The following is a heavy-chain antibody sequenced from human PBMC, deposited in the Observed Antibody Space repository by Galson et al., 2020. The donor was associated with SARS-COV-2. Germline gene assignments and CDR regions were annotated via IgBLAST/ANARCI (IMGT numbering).Heavy chain of an antibody. CDR3: AKDWPRHSGSGSDRYDIYCYGMDV. CDR1: ESTFIDYG. Sequence: GGSLRLSCAASESTFIDYGMHWVRQAPGKGLEWVAVISNDGTNIYYADSVKGRFTISRDNSKNTLYLQMNSLRVEDTAVYYCAKDWPRHSGSGSDRYDIYCYGMDVGGQGTTVTVSS. D-gene: IGHD3-10*01. J-gene: IGHJ6*01. CDR2: ISNDGTNI. V-gene: IGHV3-30*18.